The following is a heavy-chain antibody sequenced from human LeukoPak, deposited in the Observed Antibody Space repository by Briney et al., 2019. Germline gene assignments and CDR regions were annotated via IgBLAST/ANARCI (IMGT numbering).Heavy chain of an antibody. CDR2: ISYSGTT. J-gene: IGHJ3*02. CDR3: AREGGAEELGAFDI. D-gene: IGHD3-16*01. CDR1: GSLSSSTYY. V-gene: IGHV4-39*07. Sequence: SETLSLTCSGSLSSSTYYWGWIRQAPGKGLEWIGSISYSGTTYYNPSLKSRVTISEDTSKTQFSLELSSVTAADTAVYFCAREGGAEELGAFDIWGQGTMVTVSS.